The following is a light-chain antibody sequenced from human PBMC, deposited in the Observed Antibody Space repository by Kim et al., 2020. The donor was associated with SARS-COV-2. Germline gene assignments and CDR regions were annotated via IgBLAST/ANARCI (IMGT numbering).Light chain of an antibody. CDR1: KLGDKY. CDR3: QAWDSNTAV. CDR2: EDN. V-gene: IGLV3-1*01. Sequence: VSPGQTASITCSGDKLGDKYVCWYQQKPGQSPILVIYEDNKRPSGIPERFSGSNSGNTATLTISGTQAMDEADYYCQAWDSNTAVFGGGTKLTVL. J-gene: IGLJ2*01.